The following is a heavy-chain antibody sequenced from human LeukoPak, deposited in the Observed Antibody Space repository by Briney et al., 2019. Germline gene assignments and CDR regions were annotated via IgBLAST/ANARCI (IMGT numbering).Heavy chain of an antibody. D-gene: IGHD4-11*01. V-gene: IGHV3-48*03. CDR3: AKITTPFDY. J-gene: IGHJ4*02. CDR2: ISSSGSTI. CDR1: GFTFSSYE. Sequence: GGSLRLSCAASGFTFSSYEMNWVRQAPGKGLEWVSYISSSGSTIYYADSVKGRFTISRDNSKKTLYLQMNSLRAEDTAVYYCAKITTPFDYWGQGTLVTVSS.